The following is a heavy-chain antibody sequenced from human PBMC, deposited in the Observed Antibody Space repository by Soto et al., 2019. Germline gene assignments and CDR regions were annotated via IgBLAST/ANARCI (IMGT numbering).Heavy chain of an antibody. CDR1: GYSISSGYY. J-gene: IGHJ5*02. CDR2: IYHSGST. V-gene: IGHV4-38-2*02. Sequence: ETLSPACAVSGYSISSGYYWCWIRQPPGKGLEWIGSIYHSGSTYYNPSLKSRVTISVDTSKNQFSLKLSSVTAADTAVYYCARDLGYGSGRYYNDGVNWFDPWGQGTLVTVSS. CDR3: ARDLGYGSGRYYNDGVNWFDP. D-gene: IGHD3-10*01.